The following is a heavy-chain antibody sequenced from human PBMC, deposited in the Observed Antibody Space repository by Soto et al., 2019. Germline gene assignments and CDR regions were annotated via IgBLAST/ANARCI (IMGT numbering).Heavy chain of an antibody. Sequence: GGSLSLSCAASGFTFSDYYMSWIRQAPGKGLEWVSYISSSGSTIYYADSVKGRFTISRDNAKNSLYLQMSSLRAEDTALYCCARGRVDTASYYGMDVWGQGTTVTVSS. CDR2: ISSSGSTI. CDR1: GFTFSDYY. D-gene: IGHD5-18*01. CDR3: ARGRVDTASYYGMDV. V-gene: IGHV3-11*01. J-gene: IGHJ6*02.